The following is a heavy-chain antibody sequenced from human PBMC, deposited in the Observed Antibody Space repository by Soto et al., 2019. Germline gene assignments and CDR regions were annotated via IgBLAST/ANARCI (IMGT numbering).Heavy chain of an antibody. CDR3: AIPLPKQQLVRGAFDH. J-gene: IGHJ4*02. CDR2: SIPVFGTA. V-gene: IGHV1-69*01. Sequence: QVQLVQSGAEVKKPGSSVKLSCKTSGGTFRNYAINWVRQAPGQGLEWIGGSIPVFGTANYAQTFQGRFTITADESTSTAYMELRSLRSEDTAVYYCAIPLPKQQLVRGAFDHWGQGTLVTVAS. D-gene: IGHD6-13*01. CDR1: GGTFRNYA.